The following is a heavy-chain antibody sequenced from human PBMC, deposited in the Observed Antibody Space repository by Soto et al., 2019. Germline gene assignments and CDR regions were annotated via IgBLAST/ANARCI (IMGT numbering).Heavy chain of an antibody. CDR2: INAGNGNT. V-gene: IGHV1-3*01. Sequence: ASVKVSCKDSGYTFTSYAMHWVRQSPGQRLEWMGWINAGNGNTKYSQKFQGRVTITRDTSASTAYMELSSLRSEDTAVYYCARGTTPTIFGVVIPRTFDYWGQGTLVTVSS. CDR1: GYTFTSYA. D-gene: IGHD3-3*01. J-gene: IGHJ4*02. CDR3: ARGTTPTIFGVVIPRTFDY.